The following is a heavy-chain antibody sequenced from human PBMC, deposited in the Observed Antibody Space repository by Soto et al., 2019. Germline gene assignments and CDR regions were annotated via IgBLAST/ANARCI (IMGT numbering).Heavy chain of an antibody. CDR3: ARDSATPFDY. D-gene: IGHD2-15*01. Sequence: TSETLSLTCTVSGDSISSSSYYWDWIRQPPGKGLEWIGSIYYSGSTYYNPSLKSRVTISVDTSKNQFSLKLSSVTAADTAVYYCARDSATPFDYWGQGTLVTVSS. CDR2: IYYSGST. V-gene: IGHV4-39*02. J-gene: IGHJ4*02. CDR1: GDSISSSSYY.